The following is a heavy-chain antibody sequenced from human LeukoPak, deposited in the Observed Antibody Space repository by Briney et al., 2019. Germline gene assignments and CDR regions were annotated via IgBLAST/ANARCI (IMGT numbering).Heavy chain of an antibody. CDR3: VRFPYDFWSGYPY. CDR1: GGSISSSSYY. CDR2: IYYSGST. J-gene: IGHJ4*02. V-gene: IGHV4-39*01. Sequence: SETLSLTCTVSGGSISSSSYYWGWLRQPPGKGLEWIGSIYYSGSTYYNPSLKSRVTISVDTSKNQFSLKLSSVTAADTAVYYCVRFPYDFWSGYPYWGQGTLVTVSS. D-gene: IGHD3-3*01.